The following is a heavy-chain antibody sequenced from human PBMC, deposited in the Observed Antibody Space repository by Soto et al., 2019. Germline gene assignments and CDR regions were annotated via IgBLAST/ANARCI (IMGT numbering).Heavy chain of an antibody. D-gene: IGHD6-19*01. CDR3: AKPQFSAGRSGWFDP. CDR2: ISGSGGST. Sequence: AGGSLRLSCAASGFTFSSYAMSWVRQAPGKGLEWVSAISGSGGSTYYADSVKGRFTISRDNSKNTLYLQMNSLRAEDTAVYYCAKPQFSAGRSGWFDPWGQGTLVTVSS. J-gene: IGHJ5*02. CDR1: GFTFSSYA. V-gene: IGHV3-23*01.